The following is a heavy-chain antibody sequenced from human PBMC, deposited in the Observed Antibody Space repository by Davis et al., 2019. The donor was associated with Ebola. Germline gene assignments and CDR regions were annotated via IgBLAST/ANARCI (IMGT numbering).Heavy chain of an antibody. J-gene: IGHJ5*02. CDR2: IRTKPNNYAT. V-gene: IGHV3-73*01. Sequence: PGGSLRLSCVFSGFGFSGSAMHWVRQAPGKGLEWVGRIRTKPNNYATTYAASVGGRFTISRDDSKDTTYLQMNSLKTEDTAVYYCTRPVESNWFDPWGPGTLVTVSS. CDR1: GFGFSGSA. CDR3: TRPVESNWFDP.